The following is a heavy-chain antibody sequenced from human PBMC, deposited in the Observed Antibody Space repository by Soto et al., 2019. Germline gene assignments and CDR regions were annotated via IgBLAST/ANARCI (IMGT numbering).Heavy chain of an antibody. CDR3: ARDGARINVFGVVYYFDY. D-gene: IGHD3-3*02. J-gene: IGHJ4*02. CDR2: INAGNGNT. V-gene: IGHV1-3*01. Sequence: ASVKVSCKASGYTFSSHAMHWVRQAPGQRLEWMGWINAGNGNTKYSQNFQGRVAITRDTSASTAYMELRSLRSEDTAVYYCARDGARINVFGVVYYFDYWGQGTLGTVSA. CDR1: GYTFSSHA.